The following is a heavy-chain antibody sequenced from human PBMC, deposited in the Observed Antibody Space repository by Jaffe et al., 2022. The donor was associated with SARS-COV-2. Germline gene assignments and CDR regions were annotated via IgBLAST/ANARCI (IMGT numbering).Heavy chain of an antibody. V-gene: IGHV1-45*02. J-gene: IGHJ5*02. CDR3: ARSIGDYSDNWFDP. D-gene: IGHD4-17*01. CDR1: GYTFTYRY. Sequence: QMQLVQSGAEVKKTGSSVKVSCKASGYTFTYRYLHWVRQAPGQALEWMGWITPFNGNTNYAQKFQDRVTITRDRSMSTAYMELSSLRSEDTAMYYCARSIGDYSDNWFDPWGQGTLVTVSS. CDR2: ITPFNGNT.